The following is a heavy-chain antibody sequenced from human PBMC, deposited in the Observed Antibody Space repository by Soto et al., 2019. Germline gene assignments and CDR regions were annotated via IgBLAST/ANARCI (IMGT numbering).Heavy chain of an antibody. Sequence: ASVKVSCKASGYIFTKSAMHWVRQAPGQRLGWMGWISGGNGNTKYSPKLQGRVTITRDTSASTAYMELSSLRSEDTALYYCARDGVAAGNINFDYWGQGTLVTVSS. V-gene: IGHV1-3*01. CDR3: ARDGVAAGNINFDY. J-gene: IGHJ4*02. CDR2: ISGGNGNT. D-gene: IGHD6-25*01. CDR1: GYIFTKSA.